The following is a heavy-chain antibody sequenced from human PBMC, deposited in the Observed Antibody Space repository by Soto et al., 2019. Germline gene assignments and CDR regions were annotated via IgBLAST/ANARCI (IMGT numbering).Heavy chain of an antibody. Sequence: VGPLRLSCEASGFTFSKYGMQWVGQAPGEGLEWVAYISYDGYFKYYLDSVKGRFTVDRDHSKKQLFLAMNRLRVEHTAVYFCEKDFKVSGSHYGTLKYYYGMHVWGQGPTVNVLL. D-gene: IGHD3-10*01. J-gene: IGHJ6*01. V-gene: IGHV3-30*18. CDR1: GFTFSKYG. CDR2: ISYDGYFK. CDR3: EKDFKVSGSHYGTLKYYYGMHV.